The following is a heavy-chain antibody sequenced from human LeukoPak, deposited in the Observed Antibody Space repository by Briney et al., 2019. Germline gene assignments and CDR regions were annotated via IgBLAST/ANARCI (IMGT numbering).Heavy chain of an antibody. V-gene: IGHV4-59*12. J-gene: IGHJ2*01. Sequence: SETLSLTCTVSGGSISSYYWSWIRQPPGKGLEWIGYIYYSGSTNYNPSLKSRVTISVDTSKNQFSLKLSSVTAADTAVYYCARENSSSWYWYFDLWGRGTLVTVSS. CDR3: ARENSSSWYWYFDL. CDR1: GGSISSYY. D-gene: IGHD6-13*01. CDR2: IYYSGST.